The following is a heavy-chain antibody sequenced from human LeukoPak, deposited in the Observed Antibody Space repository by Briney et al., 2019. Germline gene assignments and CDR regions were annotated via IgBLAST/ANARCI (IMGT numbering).Heavy chain of an antibody. CDR3: ARLRGRDGYNSDY. D-gene: IGHD5-24*01. CDR2: ISSNGHTI. CDR1: GFPFSSYE. V-gene: IGHV3-48*03. J-gene: IGHJ4*02. Sequence: GGSLRLSCAASGFPFSSYEMNWVRQAPGKGLEWVSYISSNGHTIYNADSAKGRFTISRDNAKNSLYLQMNSLRAEDTAVYYCARLRGRDGYNSDYWGQGALVTVSS.